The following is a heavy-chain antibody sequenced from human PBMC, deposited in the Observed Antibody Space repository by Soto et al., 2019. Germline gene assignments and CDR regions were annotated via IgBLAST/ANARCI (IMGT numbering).Heavy chain of an antibody. CDR2: VIPIFGSA. Sequence: QVQLVQSGAAVKKPGSSVKVSCKASGGTFNNYGISWVRQAPGQGLEWMGGVIPIFGSAKYTEFFRGRITITADTATSTAYMELSSLKSEDTAVYYCATQAVAGATGHGMDVWGQGTTVTVSS. CDR1: GGTFNNYG. D-gene: IGHD6-13*01. CDR3: ATQAVAGATGHGMDV. V-gene: IGHV1-69*06. J-gene: IGHJ6*02.